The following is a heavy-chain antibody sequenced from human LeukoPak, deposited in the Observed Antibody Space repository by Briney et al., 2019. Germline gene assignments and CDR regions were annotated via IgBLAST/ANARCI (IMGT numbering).Heavy chain of an antibody. CDR3: AREAPGMAFH. CDR1: GYTFTDHY. Sequence: ASVKVSCKASGYTFTDHYVHWVRQAPGQGLEWMGCISPNSGVTYYAQKFEGRVTMTTDTSISTAFMDMNRLRSDDRAVYYCAREAPGMAFHWGQGTLVTVSS. V-gene: IGHV1-2*02. J-gene: IGHJ4*02. D-gene: IGHD6-13*01. CDR2: ISPNSGVT.